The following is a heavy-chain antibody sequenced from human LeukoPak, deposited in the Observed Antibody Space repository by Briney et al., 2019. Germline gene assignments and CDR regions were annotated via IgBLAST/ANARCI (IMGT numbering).Heavy chain of an antibody. D-gene: IGHD3-10*01. CDR1: GGSISSGDYY. J-gene: IGHJ6*02. V-gene: IGHV4-30-4*02. Sequence: SGTLSLTCTVSGGSISSGDYYWSWIRQPPGKGLEWIGYIYYSGSTYYNPSLKSRVTISVDTSKNQFSLKLSSVTAADTAVYYCARDRKMVRGVHGMDVWGQGTTVTVSS. CDR2: IYYSGST. CDR3: ARDRKMVRGVHGMDV.